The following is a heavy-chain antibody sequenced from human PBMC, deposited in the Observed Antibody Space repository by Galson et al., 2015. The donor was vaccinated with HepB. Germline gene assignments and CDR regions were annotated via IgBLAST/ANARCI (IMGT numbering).Heavy chain of an antibody. J-gene: IGHJ4*02. V-gene: IGHV3-49*03. Sequence: SLRLSCAASGFTFGNYALAWFRQAPGKGLEWVGLIRSKPYGGTTEYAASVKGRFTISRDDSKSIAFLQMNSLRTEDTAVYYCTRVSRNMYFDSSGIFDMWGQGTLVTVSS. CDR1: GFTFGNYA. D-gene: IGHD3-22*01. CDR3: TRVSRNMYFDSSGIFDM. CDR2: IRSKPYGGTT.